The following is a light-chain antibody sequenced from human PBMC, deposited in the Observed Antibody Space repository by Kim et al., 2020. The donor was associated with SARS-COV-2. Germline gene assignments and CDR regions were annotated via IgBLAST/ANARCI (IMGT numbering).Light chain of an antibody. J-gene: IGLJ3*02. CDR2: RNY. CDR1: HSNINTKF. Sequence: DARSCTGRHSNINTKFVYGYQQIPGRAPKALIYRNYERPSVVPDLCSGSKSGTSTFLAISGRRSEDEADYYCAAWDVTLSGRVFGGGTKLTVL. CDR3: AAWDVTLSGRV. V-gene: IGLV1-47*01.